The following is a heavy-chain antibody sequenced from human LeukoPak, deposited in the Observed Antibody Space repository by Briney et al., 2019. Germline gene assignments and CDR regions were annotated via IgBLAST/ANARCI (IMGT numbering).Heavy chain of an antibody. CDR1: GFTFDDYA. CDR2: ISWNSGSI. Sequence: PGRSLRLSCAASGFTFDDYAMHWVRQAPGKGLEWVSGISWNSGSIGYADSVKGRFTISRDNAKNSLYLQMNSLRAEDTALYYCAKEIGSGWYPRRISGGYFDYWGQGTLVTVSS. D-gene: IGHD6-19*01. CDR3: AKEIGSGWYPRRISGGYFDY. J-gene: IGHJ4*02. V-gene: IGHV3-9*01.